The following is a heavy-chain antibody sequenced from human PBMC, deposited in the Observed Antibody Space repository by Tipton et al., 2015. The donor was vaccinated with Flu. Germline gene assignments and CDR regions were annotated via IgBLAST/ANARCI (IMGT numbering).Heavy chain of an antibody. CDR1: GGSISSSSYY. CDR2: IYYSGST. D-gene: IGHD2-15*01. CDR3: AIPRYCSGGSCYTQIDY. V-gene: IGHV4-39*07. Sequence: LSYTVSGGSISSSSYYWGWIRQPPGKGLEWIGSIYYSGSTYYNPSLKSRVTISVDTSKNQFSLKLSSVTAADTAVYYCAIPRYCSGGSCYTQIDYWGQGTLVTVSS. J-gene: IGHJ4*02.